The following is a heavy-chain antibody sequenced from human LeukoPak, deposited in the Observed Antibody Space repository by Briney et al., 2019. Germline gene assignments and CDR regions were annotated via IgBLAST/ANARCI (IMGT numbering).Heavy chain of an antibody. D-gene: IGHD3-10*01. Sequence: GGSLRLSCAASGFTFSSYEMNWVRQAPGKGLEWVSYISSSGSTIYYADSVKGRFTISRDNAKNSLYPQMNSLRAEDTAVYYCARIPYGSGSYYPNDDAFDIWGQGTMVTVSS. V-gene: IGHV3-48*03. CDR1: GFTFSSYE. CDR2: ISSSGSTI. J-gene: IGHJ3*02. CDR3: ARIPYGSGSYYPNDDAFDI.